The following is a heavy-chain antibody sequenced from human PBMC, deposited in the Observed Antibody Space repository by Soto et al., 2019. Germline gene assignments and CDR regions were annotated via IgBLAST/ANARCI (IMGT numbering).Heavy chain of an antibody. CDR3: TTGPNDDILTAHPDC. Sequence: NPGGSLRLSCAASGFTFSNAWMSWVRQAPGKGLEWVGRIKSKTDGGTTDYAAPVKGRFTISRDDSKNTLYLQMNSLKTEDTAVYYCTTGPNDDILTAHPDCWGQGTLVTVSS. D-gene: IGHD3-9*01. V-gene: IGHV3-15*01. CDR2: IKSKTDGGTT. J-gene: IGHJ4*02. CDR1: GFTFSNAW.